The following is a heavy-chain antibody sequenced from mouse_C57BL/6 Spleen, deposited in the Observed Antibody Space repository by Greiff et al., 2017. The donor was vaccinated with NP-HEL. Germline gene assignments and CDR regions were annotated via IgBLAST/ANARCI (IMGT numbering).Heavy chain of an antibody. CDR3: ARDGDYYGSSYGDFDV. D-gene: IGHD1-1*01. J-gene: IGHJ1*03. CDR2: ISYDGSN. Sequence: EVQLQESGPGLVKPSQSLSLTCSVTGYSITSGYYWNWIRQFPGNKLEWMGYISYDGSNNYNPSLKNRISITRDTSKNQFFLKLNSVTTEDTATYYCARDGDYYGSSYGDFDVWGTGTTVTVSS. V-gene: IGHV3-6*01. CDR1: GYSITSGYY.